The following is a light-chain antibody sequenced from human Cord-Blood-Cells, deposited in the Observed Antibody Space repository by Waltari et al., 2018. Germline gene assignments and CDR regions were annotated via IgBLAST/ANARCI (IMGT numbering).Light chain of an antibody. V-gene: IGKV4-1*01. CDR2: WAS. CDR1: QSVLYSSNNKNY. J-gene: IGKJ3*01. Sequence: DIVMTQSPDSLAVSLGERATSNCKSSQSVLYSSNNKNYLAWYQQKPGQPPKLLIYWASTRESGVPDRFSGSGSGTDFTLTISSLQAEDVAVYYCQQYYITPFTFGPGTKVDIK. CDR3: QQYYITPFT.